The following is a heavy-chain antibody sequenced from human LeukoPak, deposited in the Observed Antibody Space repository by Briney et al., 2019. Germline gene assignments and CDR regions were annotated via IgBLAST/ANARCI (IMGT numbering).Heavy chain of an antibody. J-gene: IGHJ4*02. CDR1: GGSISSYY. D-gene: IGHD3-16*01. V-gene: IGHV4-4*09. CDR3: ARADITYSVDY. CDR2: IYTSGST. Sequence: SETLSPTCTVSGGSISSYYWSWSRQPPGKGLEWIGYIYTSGSTNYNPSLKSRVTISVDTSKNQFSLKLSSVTAADTAVYYCARADITYSVDYWGQGTLVTVSS.